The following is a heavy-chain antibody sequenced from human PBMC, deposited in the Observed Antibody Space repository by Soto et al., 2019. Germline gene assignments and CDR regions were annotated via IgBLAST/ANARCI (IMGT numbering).Heavy chain of an antibody. Sequence: GGSLRLSCAASGFTFSSYAMSWVRQAPGKGLEWVSAISGSGGSTYYADSVKGRFTISRDNSKNTRYLQMNSLRAEDTAVYYCAKGSSFGGVIAPYYFDYWGQGTLVTVSS. V-gene: IGHV3-23*01. CDR1: GFTFSSYA. J-gene: IGHJ4*02. D-gene: IGHD3-16*02. CDR2: ISGSGGST. CDR3: AKGSSFGGVIAPYYFDY.